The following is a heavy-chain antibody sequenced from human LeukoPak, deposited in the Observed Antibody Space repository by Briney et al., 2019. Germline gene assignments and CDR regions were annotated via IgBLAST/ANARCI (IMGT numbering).Heavy chain of an antibody. Sequence: KPSETLSLTCTVSGGSISSSSYYWGWIRQPPGKGLEWIGSIYYSGSTYYNPSLKSRVTISVDTSKNQFSLKLSSVTAADTAVYYCARVLSSGWDTFGVFDYWGQGTLVTVSS. CDR3: ARVLSSGWDTFGVFDY. J-gene: IGHJ4*02. V-gene: IGHV4-39*07. D-gene: IGHD6-19*01. CDR1: GGSISSSSYY. CDR2: IYYSGST.